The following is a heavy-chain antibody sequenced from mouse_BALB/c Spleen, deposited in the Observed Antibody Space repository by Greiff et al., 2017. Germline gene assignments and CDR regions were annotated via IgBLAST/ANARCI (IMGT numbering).Heavy chain of an antibody. V-gene: IGHV1-54*01. CDR2: INPGSGGT. CDR3: ARDYGSRPWFAY. CDR1: GYAFTNYL. D-gene: IGHD1-1*01. J-gene: IGHJ3*01. Sequence: QVQLQQSGAELVRPGTSVKVSCKASGYAFTNYLIEWVKQRPGQGLEWIGVINPGSGGTNYNGKFKGKATLTADKSSSTAYMQLSSLTSEDSAVYFCARDYGSRPWFAYWGQGTLVTVSA.